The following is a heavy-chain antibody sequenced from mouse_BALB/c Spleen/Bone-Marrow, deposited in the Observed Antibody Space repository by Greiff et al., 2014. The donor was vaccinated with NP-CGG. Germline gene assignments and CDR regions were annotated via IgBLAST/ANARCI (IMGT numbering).Heavy chain of an antibody. V-gene: IGHV14-3*02. CDR1: CFNIKDTY. CDR3: ARRAARATGFAY. CDR2: IDPANGNT. Sequence: VQLKESGAELVKPGASVKLSCPASCFNIKDTYMHWVKQRPEQGLEWIGRIDPANGNTKYDPKFQGKATITADTSSNTAYLQLSSLTSEDTAVYYCARRAARATGFAYWGQGTLVTVSA. J-gene: IGHJ3*01. D-gene: IGHD3-1*01.